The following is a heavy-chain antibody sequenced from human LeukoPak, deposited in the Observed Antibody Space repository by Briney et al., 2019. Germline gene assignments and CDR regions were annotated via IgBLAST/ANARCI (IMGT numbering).Heavy chain of an antibody. CDR3: ARQSSGRSYGSGSSPLYYFDY. Sequence: PSETLTLTCTVSGGSFSSYYWSWIRQPPGKGLEWIGYIYYSGSTNYNPSLKSRVTISVDTSKNQFSLKVSSVTAADTAVDSCARQSSGRSYGSGSSPLYYFDYWGQGILVTVSS. D-gene: IGHD3-10*01. CDR1: GGSFSSYY. V-gene: IGHV4-59*08. CDR2: IYYSGST. J-gene: IGHJ4*02.